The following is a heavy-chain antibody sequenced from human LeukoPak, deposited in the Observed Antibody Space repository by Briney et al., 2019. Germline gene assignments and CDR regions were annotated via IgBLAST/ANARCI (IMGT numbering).Heavy chain of an antibody. CDR1: GFTFSSYS. D-gene: IGHD3-3*01. V-gene: IGHV3-43*02. J-gene: IGHJ4*02. CDR2: ISGDGGDT. CDR3: AKDEWFIYRADFILDY. Sequence: GGSLRLSCAASGFTFSSYSMNWVRQAPGKGLEWVSLISGDGGDTYYADSVKGRFTISRDNSKNSLYLQMNSLRAEDSALYYCAKDEWFIYRADFILDYWGQGTLVTVSS.